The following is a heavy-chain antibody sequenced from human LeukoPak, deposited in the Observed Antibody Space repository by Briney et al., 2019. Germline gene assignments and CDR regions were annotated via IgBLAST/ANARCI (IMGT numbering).Heavy chain of an antibody. J-gene: IGHJ4*02. CDR2: IYSGGNT. Sequence: GGSLRLSCAASGFTVSSNYMNWVRQAPGKGLEWVSIIYSGGNTHYADYVKGRFTISRDNSQNTLYLQMNSLRPEDTAVYYCARLLYYYDSSIYQRYFDYWGQGTLVTVSS. D-gene: IGHD3-22*01. CDR3: ARLLYYYDSSIYQRYFDY. CDR1: GFTVSSNY. V-gene: IGHV3-53*01.